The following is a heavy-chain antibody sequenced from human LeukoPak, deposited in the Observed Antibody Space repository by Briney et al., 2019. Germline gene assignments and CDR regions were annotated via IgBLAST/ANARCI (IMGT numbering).Heavy chain of an antibody. V-gene: IGHV4-34*01. CDR1: GGSFSGYY. D-gene: IGHD6-19*01. CDR2: INHSGST. Sequence: SETLSLTCAVYGGSFSGYYWSWIRQPPGKGLEWIGEINHSGSTNYNPSLKSRVTISVDTPKNQFSLKLSSVTAADTAVYYCVRQGGIAVAGKRLDYWGQGTLVTVSS. J-gene: IGHJ4*02. CDR3: VRQGGIAVAGKRLDY.